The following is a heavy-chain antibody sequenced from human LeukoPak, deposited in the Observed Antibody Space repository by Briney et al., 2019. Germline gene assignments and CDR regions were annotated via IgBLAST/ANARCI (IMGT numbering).Heavy chain of an antibody. V-gene: IGHV1-2*06. CDR2: VNSNSAVA. CDR3: ARDLSSTPHWELDY. Sequence: ASVKVSCKPSGYTFNDYFIHWVRQAPGQGLEWMGRVNSNSAVAESEEKFQGRVTVTRDTSIRTVYMELFRLTSDDTAIYYCARDLSSTPHWELDYWGQGTLVTVSS. D-gene: IGHD7-27*01. CDR1: GYTFNDYF. J-gene: IGHJ4*02.